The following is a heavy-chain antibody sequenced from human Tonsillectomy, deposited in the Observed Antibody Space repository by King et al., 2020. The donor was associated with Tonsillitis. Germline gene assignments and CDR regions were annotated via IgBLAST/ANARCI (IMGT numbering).Heavy chain of an antibody. CDR3: ARKRSGDYYVSSGYYFDY. CDR1: GFIFSSYS. Sequence: VQLVESGGHSVQPGGSLRLSCAASGFIFSSYSMNWVRQVPGKGLEWVSYISSSSNTIYYADSVKGRFTISRDNAKNSLYLQMNSLRAEDTAVYYCARKRSGDYYVSSGYYFDYWGQGTLVPVSS. D-gene: IGHD3-22*01. J-gene: IGHJ4*02. V-gene: IGHV3-48*04. CDR2: ISSSSNTI.